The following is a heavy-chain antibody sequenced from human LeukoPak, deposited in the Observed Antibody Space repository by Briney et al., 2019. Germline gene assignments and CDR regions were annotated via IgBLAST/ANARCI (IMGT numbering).Heavy chain of an antibody. CDR3: ARRWLQDYFDY. J-gene: IGHJ4*02. V-gene: IGHV1-69*13. CDR1: GGTFSSYA. D-gene: IGHD5-24*01. CDR2: IIPIFGTA. Sequence: GASVKVSCKASGGTFSSYAISWVRQAPGQGLEWMGGIIPIFGTANYAQKFQGRVTITADESTSTAYMELRSLRSDDTAVYYCARRWLQDYFDYWGQGTLVTVSS.